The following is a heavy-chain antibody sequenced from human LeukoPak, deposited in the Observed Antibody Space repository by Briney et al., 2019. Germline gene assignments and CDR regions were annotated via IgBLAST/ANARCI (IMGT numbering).Heavy chain of an antibody. CDR3: ARDAELGCGDCYSYFDY. V-gene: IGHV3-30-3*01. CDR2: ISYDGSNK. Sequence: GSLRLSCAASGFTFSSYAMHWVRQAPGKGLEWVAVISYDGSNKYYADSVKGRFTISRDNSKNTLYLQMNSLRAEDTAVYYCARDAELGCGDCYSYFDYWGQGTLVTVSS. CDR1: GFTFSSYA. D-gene: IGHD2-21*02. J-gene: IGHJ4*02.